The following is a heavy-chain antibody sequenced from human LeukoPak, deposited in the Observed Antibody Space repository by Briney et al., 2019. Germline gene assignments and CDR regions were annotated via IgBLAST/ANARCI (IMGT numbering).Heavy chain of an antibody. V-gene: IGHV1-69*13. CDR1: GGTFSSYA. CDR3: ARNPNLWFGDQITFDY. Sequence: SVKVSCKASGGTFSSYAISWVRQAPGQGLEWMGGIIPIFGTANYAQKFQGRVTITADESTSTAYMEPSSLRSEDTAVYYCARNPNLWFGDQITFDYWGQGTLVTVSS. J-gene: IGHJ4*02. D-gene: IGHD3-10*01. CDR2: IIPIFGTA.